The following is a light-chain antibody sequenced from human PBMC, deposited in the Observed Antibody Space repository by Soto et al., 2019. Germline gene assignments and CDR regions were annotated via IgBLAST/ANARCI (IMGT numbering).Light chain of an antibody. J-gene: IGKJ5*01. CDR3: QQSYSTPIT. CDR2: AAS. Sequence: DIQMTQSPSSLSASVGDRVTITFRASHSISSYLNCYQQKPGKAHKLLIYAASSLKSGVPSRFSGSGSGTDFTLTISSLQPEDFATYYCQQSYSTPITFGQGTRLEIK. CDR1: HSISSY. V-gene: IGKV1-39*01.